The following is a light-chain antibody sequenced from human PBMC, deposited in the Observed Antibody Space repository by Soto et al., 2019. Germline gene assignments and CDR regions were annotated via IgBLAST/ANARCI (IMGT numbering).Light chain of an antibody. Sequence: DIQMTQSHTSLSASVGDRVTFTCRASQSISSWLAWYQQKPGKAPKLMIYDASSLESGVPSRFSGSGSGTEFPLTISSLQPDDFATYYCQQYNSYSRDTFGQGTKLEIK. J-gene: IGKJ2*01. CDR2: DAS. CDR3: QQYNSYSRDT. CDR1: QSISSW. V-gene: IGKV1-5*01.